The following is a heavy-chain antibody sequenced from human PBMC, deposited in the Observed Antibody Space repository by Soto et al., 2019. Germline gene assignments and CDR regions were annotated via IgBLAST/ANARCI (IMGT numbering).Heavy chain of an antibody. J-gene: IGHJ4*02. D-gene: IGHD4-4*01. CDR1: GFTFRNYA. Sequence: EVQLLESGGGLAQPGGSLRLSCAATGFTFRNYAMTWVRRAAGKGLEWVSAIGDAGVRTNYADSVRGRFTVSRDNSKNTLYLQMNALGVEDTAVYYCAKDYSSVWSRGMDFWGQGILVTVAS. CDR2: IGDAGVRT. CDR3: AKDYSSVWSRGMDF. V-gene: IGHV3-23*01.